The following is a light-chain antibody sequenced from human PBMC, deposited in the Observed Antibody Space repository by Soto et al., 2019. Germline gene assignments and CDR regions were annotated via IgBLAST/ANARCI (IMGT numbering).Light chain of an antibody. V-gene: IGKV1-39*01. CDR2: AAS. Sequence: DIPMTQSPSSLSASVGDRVTITCRASQSISSYLNWYQQKPGKAPKLLIYAASSLQSGVPSRFSGSGSGTDFTLTISSLQPEDFATYYCQQSYSTAPVTFGQGTKVEIK. CDR1: QSISSY. J-gene: IGKJ1*01. CDR3: QQSYSTAPVT.